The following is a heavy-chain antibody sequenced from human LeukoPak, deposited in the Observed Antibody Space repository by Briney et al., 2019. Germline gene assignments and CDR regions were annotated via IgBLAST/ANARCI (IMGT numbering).Heavy chain of an antibody. J-gene: IGHJ5*02. CDR3: ARGYPPSLTMVRGGMRWFDP. D-gene: IGHD3-10*01. Sequence: SETLSLTCAVYGGSFSGYYWSWIRQPPGKGLEWIGEINHSGSTNYNPSLKSRVTISVDTSKNQFSLKLSSVTAADTAVYYCARGYPPSLTMVRGGMRWFDPWGRGTLVTVSS. CDR2: INHSGST. V-gene: IGHV4-34*01. CDR1: GGSFSGYY.